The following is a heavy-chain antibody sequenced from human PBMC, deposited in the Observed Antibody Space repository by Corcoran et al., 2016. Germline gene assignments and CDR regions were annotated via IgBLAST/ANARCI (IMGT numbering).Heavy chain of an antibody. D-gene: IGHD5-18*01. CDR3: ARGRRGGYTYGRDAFDI. J-gene: IGHJ3*02. CDR1: GGTFSSYA. Sequence: QVQLVQSGAEVRKPGSSVKVSCKASGGTFSSYAISWVRQAPGQGREWMGGIIPIFGTANHAQRFQGRVTITADESTSTAYMELSSLRSEDTAVYYCARGRRGGYTYGRDAFDIWGQGTMVTVSS. V-gene: IGHV1-69*01. CDR2: IIPIFGTA.